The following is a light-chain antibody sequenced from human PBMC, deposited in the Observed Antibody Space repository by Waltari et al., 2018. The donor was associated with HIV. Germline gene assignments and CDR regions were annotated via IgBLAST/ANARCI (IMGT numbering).Light chain of an antibody. Sequence: SVVTQPASVSGFPGQSVTISCTGTDSDFGYGHFVSWYQPHPRNAPKVILFEVDSRAAGVDDRFSGSKSGNTASLTISGLRTEDEANYYCSSFTKDFTVIFGGGTKVTIL. J-gene: IGLJ2*01. V-gene: IGLV2-14*03. CDR2: EVD. CDR3: SSFTKDFTVI. CDR1: DSDFGYGHF.